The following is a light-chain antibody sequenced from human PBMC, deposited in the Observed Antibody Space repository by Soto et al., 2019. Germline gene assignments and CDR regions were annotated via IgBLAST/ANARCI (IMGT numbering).Light chain of an antibody. CDR1: QFISTY. V-gene: IGKV1-39*01. Sequence: DIQLTQSPSSLYASVGDRVTITCRASQFISTYLSWYQQRPGEVPKLLIYGAFTLESGVPSRFSGSGSGTDFTVTINSLQPEDFATYYCQQSYSSPVTFGQGTKVEVK. J-gene: IGKJ1*01. CDR3: QQSYSSPVT. CDR2: GAF.